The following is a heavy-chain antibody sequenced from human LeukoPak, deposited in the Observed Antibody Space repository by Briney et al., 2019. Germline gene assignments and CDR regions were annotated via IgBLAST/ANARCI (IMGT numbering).Heavy chain of an antibody. D-gene: IGHD5-24*01. CDR3: ARARRDGYKHLDY. J-gene: IGHJ4*02. CDR2: ISSSSSYI. Sequence: GGSLRLSCAASGFTFSSYSMNLVRLAPGKGLEWVSSISSSSSYIYYADSVKGRFTISRDNAKNSLYLQMNSLRAEDTAVYYCARARRDGYKHLDYWGQGTLVTVSS. V-gene: IGHV3-21*01. CDR1: GFTFSSYS.